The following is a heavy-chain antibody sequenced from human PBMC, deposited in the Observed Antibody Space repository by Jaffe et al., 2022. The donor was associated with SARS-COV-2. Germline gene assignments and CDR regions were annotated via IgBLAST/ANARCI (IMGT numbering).Heavy chain of an antibody. CDR3: AKSLVAGEQIYYYYGMDV. D-gene: IGHD3-16*01. V-gene: IGHV3-30*18. Sequence: QVQLVESGGGVVQPGRSLRLSCAASGFTFSSYGMHWVRQAPGKGLEWVAVISYDGSNKYYADSVKGRFTISRDNSKNTLYLQMNSLRAEDTAVYYCAKSLVAGEQIYYYYGMDVWGQGTTVTVSS. J-gene: IGHJ6*02. CDR1: GFTFSSYG. CDR2: ISYDGSNK.